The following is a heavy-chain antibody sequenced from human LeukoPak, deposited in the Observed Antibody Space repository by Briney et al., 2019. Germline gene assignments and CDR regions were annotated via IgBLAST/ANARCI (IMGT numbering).Heavy chain of an antibody. CDR2: IYTSGST. V-gene: IGHV4-61*02. CDR3: ARDTTYDYGDLYYFDY. CDR1: GGSISSGSYY. J-gene: IGHJ4*02. Sequence: SSETLSLTCTVSGGSISSGSYYWSWIRQPAGKRLEWIGRIYTSGSTNYNPSLKSRVTISVDTSKNQFSLKLSSVTAADTAVYYCARDTTYDYGDLYYFDYWGQGTLVTVSS. D-gene: IGHD4-17*01.